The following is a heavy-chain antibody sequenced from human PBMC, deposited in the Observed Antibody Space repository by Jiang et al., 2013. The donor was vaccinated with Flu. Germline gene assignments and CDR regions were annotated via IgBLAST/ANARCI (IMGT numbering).Heavy chain of an antibody. CDR1: GYTFKTYY. CDR2: INPSGGST. J-gene: IGHJ4*02. CDR3: ARDSRADGYNPSDLDY. D-gene: IGHD5-24*01. Sequence: GAEVKKPGASVQVSCKASGYTFKTYYLHWVRQAPGQGLEWMGLINPSGGSTDYAQKFQGRVTVTRDTSTSTVYMELSSLRSEDTAIYYCARDSRADGYNPSDLDYWGQGTLGHRLL. V-gene: IGHV1-46*02.